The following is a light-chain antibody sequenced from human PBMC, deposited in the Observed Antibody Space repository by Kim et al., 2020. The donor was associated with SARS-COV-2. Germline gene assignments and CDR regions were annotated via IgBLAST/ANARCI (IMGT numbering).Light chain of an antibody. V-gene: IGLV3-9*01. CDR2: RDR. CDR3: QVWDSGVV. CDR1: DIGRRT. J-gene: IGLJ2*01. Sequence: SYELTQPLSVSVALGQTARILCGGNDIGRRTVHWYQQKPGQAPVLVMYRDRIRPSGIPERLSGSNSGNTATLTISGVQAGDEADYSCQVWDSGVVFGGGT.